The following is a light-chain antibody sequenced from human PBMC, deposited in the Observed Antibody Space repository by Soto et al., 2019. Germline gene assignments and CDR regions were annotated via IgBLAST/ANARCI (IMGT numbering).Light chain of an antibody. Sequence: QSVLTQPPSASGTPGQRVSISCSGSTSNIGNHYVFWYQHLPGTAPKLLIFRNNQRPSGVPDRFSGSGSGTSASLAISGLRSEDEADYYCATWDDRLNGPVFGGGTKLTVL. CDR3: ATWDDRLNGPV. J-gene: IGLJ2*01. V-gene: IGLV1-47*01. CDR1: TSNIGNHY. CDR2: RNN.